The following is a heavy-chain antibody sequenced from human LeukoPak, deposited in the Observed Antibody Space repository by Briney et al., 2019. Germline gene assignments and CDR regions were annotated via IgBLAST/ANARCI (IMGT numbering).Heavy chain of an antibody. CDR3: ARGSRITIFGVVPPWFDP. V-gene: IGHV1-2*02. D-gene: IGHD3-3*01. CDR1: GYTFTGYY. Sequence: GASVKVSCKASGYTFTGYYMHWVRQAPGQGLEWMGWINPNSGGTNYAQKFQGRVTMTRDTSISTAYMELSRLRSDDTAVYYCARGSRITIFGVVPPWFDPWGQGTLVTVSS. CDR2: INPNSGGT. J-gene: IGHJ5*02.